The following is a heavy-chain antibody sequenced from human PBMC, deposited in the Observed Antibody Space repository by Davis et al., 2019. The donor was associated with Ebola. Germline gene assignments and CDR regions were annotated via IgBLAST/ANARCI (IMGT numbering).Heavy chain of an antibody. J-gene: IGHJ6*02. V-gene: IGHV3-21*01. CDR3: ARDWRDFWSAYYTSSAMDV. CDR1: GFTFSSYS. CDR2: ISSSSSYI. Sequence: GESLKISCAASGFTFSSYSMNWVRQAPGKELEWVSSISSSSSYIYYADSVKGRFTISRDNAKNSLYLQMNSLRAEDTAVYYCARDWRDFWSAYYTSSAMDVWGQGTTVTVSS. D-gene: IGHD3-3*01.